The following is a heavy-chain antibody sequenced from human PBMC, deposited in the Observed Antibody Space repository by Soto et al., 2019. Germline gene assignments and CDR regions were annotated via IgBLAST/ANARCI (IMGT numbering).Heavy chain of an antibody. Sequence: QVQLVQSGAEVKKPGSSVKVSCKASGGTFSSYAISWVRQAPGQGLEWMGGIIPIFGTANYAQKFQGRVTITADESTSTVYMELSSLRSEDTAVYYCAAWLYYYDSSGYQRDDYWGQGTLVTVSS. CDR2: IIPIFGTA. CDR3: AAWLYYYDSSGYQRDDY. J-gene: IGHJ4*02. V-gene: IGHV1-69*01. CDR1: GGTFSSYA. D-gene: IGHD3-22*01.